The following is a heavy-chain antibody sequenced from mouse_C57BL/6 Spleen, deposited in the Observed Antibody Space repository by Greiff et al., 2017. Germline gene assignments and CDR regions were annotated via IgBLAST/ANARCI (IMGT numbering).Heavy chain of an antibody. CDR3: ARVETKEGYYYAMDY. Sequence: EVQLVESGGDLVKPGGSLKLSCAAPGFTFSSYGMSWVRQTPDKRLEWVATISSGGSYTYYPDSVKGRFTISRDNAKNTLYLQMSSLKSEDTAMYYCARVETKEGYYYAMDYWGQGTSVTVSS. V-gene: IGHV5-6*01. CDR1: GFTFSSYG. CDR2: ISSGGSYT. J-gene: IGHJ4*01.